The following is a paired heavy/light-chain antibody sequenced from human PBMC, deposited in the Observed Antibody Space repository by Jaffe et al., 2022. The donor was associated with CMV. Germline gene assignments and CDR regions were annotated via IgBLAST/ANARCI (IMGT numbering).Heavy chain of an antibody. CDR3: ARVGSGQGYYYGSGSDHYYYMDV. CDR2: IKQDGSEK. J-gene: IGHJ6*03. D-gene: IGHD3-10*01. CDR1: GFTFSSYW. V-gene: IGHV3-7*03. Sequence: EVQLVESGGGLVQPGGSLRLSCAASGFTFSSYWMSWVRQAPGKGLEWVANIKQDGSEKYYVDSVKGRFTISRDNAKNSLYLQMNSLRAEDTAVYYCARVGSGQGYYYGSGSDHYYYMDVWGKGTTVTVSS.
Light chain of an antibody. CDR1: QGISSY. CDR3: QQYYSYPWT. V-gene: IGKV1-8*01. Sequence: AIRITQSPSSLSASTGDRVTITCRASQGISSYLAWYQQKPGKAPKLLIYAASTLQSGVPSRFSGSGSGTDFTLTISCLQSEDFATYYCQQYYSYPWTFGQGTKVEIK. J-gene: IGKJ1*01. CDR2: AAS.